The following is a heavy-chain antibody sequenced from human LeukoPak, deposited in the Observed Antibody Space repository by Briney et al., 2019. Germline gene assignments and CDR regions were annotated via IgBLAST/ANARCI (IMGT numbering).Heavy chain of an antibody. CDR3: ARARGYSYGYVPGLDY. J-gene: IGHJ4*02. V-gene: IGHV1-46*01. CDR1: GYTFTSYY. CDR2: INPSGGST. Sequence: ASVKVSCKASGYTFTSYYMHWVRQAPGQGLEWMGIINPSGGSTSYAQKFQGRVTTTRDTSTSTVYMELGSLRSEDTAVYYCARARGYSYGYVPGLDYWGQGTLVTVSS. D-gene: IGHD5-18*01.